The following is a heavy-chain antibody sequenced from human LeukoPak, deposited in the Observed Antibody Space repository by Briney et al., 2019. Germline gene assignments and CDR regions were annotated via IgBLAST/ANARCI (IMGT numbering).Heavy chain of an antibody. V-gene: IGHV1-69*13. Sequence: SVEVSCKASGGTFSSYAISWVRQAPGQGLEWMGGIIPIFGTANYAQKFQGRVTITADESTSTAYMELSSLRSEDTAVYYCARDGSYYDFWSGPYTAAGWFDPWGQGTLVTVSS. J-gene: IGHJ5*02. D-gene: IGHD3-3*01. CDR3: ARDGSYYDFWSGPYTAAGWFDP. CDR2: IIPIFGTA. CDR1: GGTFSSYA.